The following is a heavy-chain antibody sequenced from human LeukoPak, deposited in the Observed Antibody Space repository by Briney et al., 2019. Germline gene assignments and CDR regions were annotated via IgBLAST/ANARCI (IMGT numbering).Heavy chain of an antibody. CDR3: ATGPPSQYCSSTSCYYNYFDY. D-gene: IGHD2-2*01. CDR1: GYTLTELS. J-gene: IGHJ4*02. V-gene: IGHV1-24*01. Sequence: ASVKVFCKVSGYTLTELSMHWVRQAPGKGLEWMGGFDPEDGETIYAQKLQGRVTMTEDTSTDTAYMELSSLRSEDTAVYYCATGPPSQYCSSTSCYYNYFDYWGQGTLVTVSS. CDR2: FDPEDGET.